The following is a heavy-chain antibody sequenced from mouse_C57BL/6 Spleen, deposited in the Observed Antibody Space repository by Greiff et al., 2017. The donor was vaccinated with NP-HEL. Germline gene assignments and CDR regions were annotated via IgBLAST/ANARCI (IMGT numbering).Heavy chain of an antibody. Sequence: QVQLQQSGAELVKPGASVKLSCKASGYTFTSYWMQWVKQRPGQGLEWIGEIDPSDSYTNYNQKFKGKATLTVDTSSSTAYMQLSSLTSEDSAVYYGARGGYTMITTRRLYAMDDWGQGTSVTVSS. D-gene: IGHD2-4*01. J-gene: IGHJ4*01. CDR3: ARGGYTMITTRRLYAMDD. V-gene: IGHV1-50*01. CDR1: GYTFTSYW. CDR2: IDPSDSYT.